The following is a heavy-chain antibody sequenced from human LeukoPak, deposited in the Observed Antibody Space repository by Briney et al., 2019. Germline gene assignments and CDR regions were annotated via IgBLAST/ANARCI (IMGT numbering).Heavy chain of an antibody. CDR2: ISNSGGST. J-gene: IGHJ4*02. CDR3: AKDQEQWLVRASDY. CDR1: GFTFSSYA. Sequence: GGSLRLSCAASGFTFSSYAMSWVRQAPGKGLEWFSGISNSGGSTYYADSVKGRFTISRDNSKNTLYLQMNSLRAEDTAVYYCAKDQEQWLVRASDYWGQGTLVTVSS. V-gene: IGHV3-23*01. D-gene: IGHD6-19*01.